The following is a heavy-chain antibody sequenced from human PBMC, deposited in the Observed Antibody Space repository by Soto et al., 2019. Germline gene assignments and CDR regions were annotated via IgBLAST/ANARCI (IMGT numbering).Heavy chain of an antibody. CDR3: ARVGYSYGFDY. CDR2: INHSGST. V-gene: IGHV4-34*01. Sequence: TSETLSLTCAVYGGSFSGYYWSWIRQPPGKGLEWIGEINHSGSTNYNPPLKSRVTISVDTSKNQFSLKLSSVTAADTAVYYCARVGYSYGFDYWGQGTLVTVSS. J-gene: IGHJ4*02. D-gene: IGHD5-18*01. CDR1: GGSFSGYY.